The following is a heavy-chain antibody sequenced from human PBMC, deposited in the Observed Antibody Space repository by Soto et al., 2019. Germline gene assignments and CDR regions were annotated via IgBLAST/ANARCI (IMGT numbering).Heavy chain of an antibody. V-gene: IGHV3-23*01. Sequence: EVQLLESGGGLVQPGGSLGLSCAASGFTFRSYAMSWVRQAQGKGREWVSAISGSGGSTYYADSVKGRFTISRDNSKNTLYLQMNSLRAEDTAVYYCAKDRSAAGRDAFDIWGQGTMVTVSS. CDR2: ISGSGGST. CDR1: GFTFRSYA. J-gene: IGHJ3*02. CDR3: AKDRSAAGRDAFDI. D-gene: IGHD6-13*01.